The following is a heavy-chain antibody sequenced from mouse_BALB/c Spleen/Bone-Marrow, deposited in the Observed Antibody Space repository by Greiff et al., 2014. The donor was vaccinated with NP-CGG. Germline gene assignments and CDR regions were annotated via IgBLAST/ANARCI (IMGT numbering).Heavy chain of an antibody. CDR1: GYAFTSYN. J-gene: IGHJ2*01. CDR2: IDPYSGGT. V-gene: IGHV1S135*01. CDR3: ARNLGYGYFDY. Sequence: LVESGPELVKPGASVKVSCKASGYAFTSYNMYWVKQSHGKSLEWMGYIDPYSGGTNYNQKFKGKATLTVDKSSSTAYMHLNSLASEDSAVYYCARNLGYGYFDYWGQGTTLTVSS. D-gene: IGHD3-1*01.